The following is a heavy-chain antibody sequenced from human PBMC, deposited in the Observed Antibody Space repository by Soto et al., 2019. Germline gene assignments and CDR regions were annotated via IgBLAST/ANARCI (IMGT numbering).Heavy chain of an antibody. J-gene: IGHJ4*02. D-gene: IGHD2-2*01. Sequence: QVQLVESGGGVVQPGRSLRLSCAASGFTFSSYGMHWVRQAPGKGLEWVAVISYDGSNKYYADSVKGRFTISRDNSKNTLYLQMNSCRAEDTAVYYCAKDAGSTSSRYFDYWGQGTLVTVSS. V-gene: IGHV3-30*18. CDR3: AKDAGSTSSRYFDY. CDR1: GFTFSSYG. CDR2: ISYDGSNK.